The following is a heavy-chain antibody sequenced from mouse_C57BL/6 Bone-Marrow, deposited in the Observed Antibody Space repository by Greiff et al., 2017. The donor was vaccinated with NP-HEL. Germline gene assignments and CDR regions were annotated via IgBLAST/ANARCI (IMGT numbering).Heavy chain of an antibody. CDR1: GYTFTSYW. CDR2: IDPSDSYT. V-gene: IGHV1-59*01. Sequence: QVQLQQPGAELVRPGTSVELSCKASGYTFTSYWMHWVKQRPGQGLEWIGVIDPSDSYTNYNQKFKGKATLTVDTSSSTAYMQLSSLTSEDSAVYYCAFDGYYLGQGTTLTVSS. J-gene: IGHJ2*01. CDR3: AFDGYY. D-gene: IGHD2-3*01.